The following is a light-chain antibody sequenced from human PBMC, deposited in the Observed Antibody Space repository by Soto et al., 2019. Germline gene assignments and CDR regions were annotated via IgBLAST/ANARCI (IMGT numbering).Light chain of an antibody. Sequence: EIVMTQSPATLSVSPGDRVTLSCRASQHVNSNLGWYQQNPGQAPRLLIYGAYTRATGIPARFSGSGSGTEYTLTISSLQSEDFAVYYCQHYNNWPLTFGGGTKVEI. CDR1: QHVNSN. CDR2: GAY. V-gene: IGKV3-15*01. J-gene: IGKJ4*01. CDR3: QHYNNWPLT.